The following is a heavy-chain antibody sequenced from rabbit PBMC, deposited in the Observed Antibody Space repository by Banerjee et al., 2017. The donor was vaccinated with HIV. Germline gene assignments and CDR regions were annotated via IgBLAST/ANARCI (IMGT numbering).Heavy chain of an antibody. J-gene: IGHJ4*01. CDR3: ARASMTIVILNF. V-gene: IGHV1S40*01. Sequence: QSLEESGGDLVKPGASLTLTCTASGFTLSSYWMCWVRQAPGKGLEWIACIDADGSGRTYYASWAKGRFTISKTSSTTVTLQMTSLTAADTATYFCARASMTIVILNFWGPGTLVTVS. CDR2: IDADGSGRT. D-gene: IGHD2-1*01. CDR1: GFTLSSYW.